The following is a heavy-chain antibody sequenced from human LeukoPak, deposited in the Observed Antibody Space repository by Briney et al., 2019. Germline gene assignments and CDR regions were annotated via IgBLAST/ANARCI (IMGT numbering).Heavy chain of an antibody. Sequence: PSETLSLTCAVYGGSFIGYYWSWIRQPPGKGLEWIGEINHSGSTNYNPSLKSRVTISVDTSKNQFSLKLSSVTAADTAVYYCARGRTRRITMIVVVNKTPFDYWGQGTLVTVSS. CDR1: GGSFIGYY. D-gene: IGHD3-22*01. CDR2: INHSGST. CDR3: ARGRTRRITMIVVVNKTPFDY. V-gene: IGHV4-34*01. J-gene: IGHJ4*02.